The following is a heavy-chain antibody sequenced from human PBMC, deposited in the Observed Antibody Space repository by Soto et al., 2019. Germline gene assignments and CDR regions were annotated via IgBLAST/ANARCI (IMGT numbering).Heavy chain of an antibody. V-gene: IGHV4-30-4*01. J-gene: IGHJ6*02. CDR2: IYYSGST. Sequence: PSETLSLTCPVSGGSISSGDYYWSWIRQPPGKGLEWIGYIYYSGSTYYNPSLKSRVTISVDTSKNQFSLKLSSVTAADTAVYYCAREGERYSWNRNTYYYYGMDVWGQGTTVTVSS. CDR3: AREGERYSWNRNTYYYYGMDV. CDR1: GGSISSGDYY. D-gene: IGHD1-20*01.